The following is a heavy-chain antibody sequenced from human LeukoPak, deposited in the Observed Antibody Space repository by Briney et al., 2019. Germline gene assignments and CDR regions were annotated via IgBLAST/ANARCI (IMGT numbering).Heavy chain of an antibody. J-gene: IGHJ3*02. D-gene: IGHD5-24*01. V-gene: IGHV3-33*01. CDR3: ARDQLSGRALDGWLDAFDI. CDR1: GFSFRSHG. CDR2: IWYDASDK. Sequence: QTGGSLRLSCAASGFSFRSHGMHWVRQAPGKGLEWVAVIWYDASDKYYADSVRGRFTVSRDNSKNTLYLQMNSLRAEDTAVYYCARDQLSGRALDGWLDAFDIWGQGTMVTVSS.